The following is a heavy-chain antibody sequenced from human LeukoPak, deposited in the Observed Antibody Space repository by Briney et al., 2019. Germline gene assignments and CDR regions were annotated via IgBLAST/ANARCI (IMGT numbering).Heavy chain of an antibody. CDR2: ISSVTSAI. J-gene: IGHJ4*02. V-gene: IGHV3-11*01. CDR3: VWTPAIRRLNF. CDR1: GLSITDYY. D-gene: IGHD2-2*02. Sequence: PGGSLRLSCTASGLSITDYYMSWIRQAPGGGLQWIAYISSVTSAIHYANSMKGRFTMSRGNAKNSVYLQMNSLRIEDTAMYFCVWTPAIRRLNFWGQGTLVTVSS.